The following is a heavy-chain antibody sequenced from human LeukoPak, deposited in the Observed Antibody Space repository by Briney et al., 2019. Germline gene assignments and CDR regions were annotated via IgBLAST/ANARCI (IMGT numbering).Heavy chain of an antibody. J-gene: IGHJ6*02. D-gene: IGHD3-22*01. CDR1: GFTFSSYA. CDR3: ARENRKVVTYVNYYYYYGMDV. V-gene: IGHV3-30-3*01. CDR2: ISYDGSNK. Sequence: GGSLRLSCAASGFTFSSYAMHWVRQAPGKGLEWVAVISYDGSNKYYADSVKGRFTISRDNSKNTLYLQMNSLRDEDTAVYYCARENRKVVTYVNYYYYYGMDVWGQGTTVTVSS.